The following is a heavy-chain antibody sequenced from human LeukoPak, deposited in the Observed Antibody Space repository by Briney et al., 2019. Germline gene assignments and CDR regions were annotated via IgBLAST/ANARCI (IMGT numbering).Heavy chain of an antibody. CDR3: ARTRRDGGSCYGWLCDADSPYYYYYYMDV. CDR1: GFTFDDYA. V-gene: IGHV3-9*01. CDR2: ISWLSGNSDNI. D-gene: IGHD2-15*01. J-gene: IGHJ6*03. Sequence: GGSLRLSCAASGFTFDDYAMHWVRQAPGKGLEWVSGISWLSGNSDNIDYVDSVKGRFTISRDNAKNSLYLQMNSLRAEDTAVYYCARTRRDGGSCYGWLCDADSPYYYYYYMDVWGKGTTVTISS.